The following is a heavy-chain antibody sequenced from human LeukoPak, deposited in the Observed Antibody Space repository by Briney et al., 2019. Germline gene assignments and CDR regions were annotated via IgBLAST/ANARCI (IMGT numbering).Heavy chain of an antibody. J-gene: IGHJ4*02. D-gene: IGHD2-2*01. V-gene: IGHV3-74*01. CDR3: ARGGVPAFDY. CDR2: INDDGSDT. CDR1: GFTFKLYW. Sequence: PGGSLRLSCAVSGFTFKLYWMHWVRQAPGKGPVWVSRINDDGSDTTYADSVKGRFTISRDDAKNMLFLQMNSLRAEDTAVYYCARGGVPAFDYWGQGTLVTVSS.